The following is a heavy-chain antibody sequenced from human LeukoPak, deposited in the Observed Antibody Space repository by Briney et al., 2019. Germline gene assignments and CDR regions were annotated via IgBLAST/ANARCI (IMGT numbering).Heavy chain of an antibody. V-gene: IGHV3-21*01. CDR2: ISSSSSYI. Sequence: GGSLRLSCAASGFTFSSYSMNWVRQAPGKGLEWVSSISSSSSYIYYADSVKGRFTISRDNAKNSLYLQMNSLRAEDTAVYYCARIPNIAAAATSFDYWGQGTLVTVSS. J-gene: IGHJ4*02. D-gene: IGHD6-13*01. CDR3: ARIPNIAAAATSFDY. CDR1: GFTFSSYS.